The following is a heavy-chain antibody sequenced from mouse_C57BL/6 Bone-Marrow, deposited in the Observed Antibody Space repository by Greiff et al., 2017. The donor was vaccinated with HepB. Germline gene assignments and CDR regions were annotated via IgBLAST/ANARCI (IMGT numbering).Heavy chain of an antibody. D-gene: IGHD1-1*01. CDR2: INSDGGST. V-gene: IGHV5-2*01. Sequence: EVQVVESGGGLVQPGESLKLSCESTEYEFPSHDMSWVRKTPEKRLELVAAINSDGGSTYYPDTMERRFSISRDNTKKTLYLQMSSLRSEDTALYYCASPSTTVVAAWFAYWGQGTLVTVSA. CDR1: EYEFPSHD. J-gene: IGHJ3*01. CDR3: ASPSTTVVAAWFAY.